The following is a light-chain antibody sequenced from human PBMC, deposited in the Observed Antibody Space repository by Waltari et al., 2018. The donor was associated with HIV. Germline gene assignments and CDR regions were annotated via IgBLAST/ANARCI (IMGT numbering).Light chain of an antibody. J-gene: IGLJ3*02. CDR1: RSTIATNY. V-gene: IGLV1-47*01. Sequence: QSVLTQPPSASGTPGRRVTISSSGGRSTIATNYVSWFHHLPDTAPKFFIYRNVSRPSGVPDRFSGSKSGTSPSLAISGFRSEDETNYYDTLINWVFGGRTKLTVL. CDR2: RNV. CDR3: TLINWV.